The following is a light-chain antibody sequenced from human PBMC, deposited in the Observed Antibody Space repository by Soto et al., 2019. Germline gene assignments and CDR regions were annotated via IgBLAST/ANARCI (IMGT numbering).Light chain of an antibody. J-gene: IGKJ5*01. CDR1: HGISSY. V-gene: IGKV1-8*01. CDR3: QQYDNLPIA. CDR2: AAS. Sequence: AILMTHSPSSFSASTGDRVTITCRASHGISSYLAWYQQKPGKAPKLLIYAASTLETGVPSRFSGSGSGTDFTFTISSLQPEDIATYYCQQYDNLPIAFGQGTRLDIK.